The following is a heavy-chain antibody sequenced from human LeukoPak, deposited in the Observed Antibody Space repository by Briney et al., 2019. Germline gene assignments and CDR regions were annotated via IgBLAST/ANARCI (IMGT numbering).Heavy chain of an antibody. D-gene: IGHD3-10*01. Sequence: ASVKVSCKASGYTFSDYYIHWVRQAPGQGLEWMGWINPNSGGTNSAQKFQGRVTMTRDTSITTVYMELSRLRSDETAVFYCASFEVGAWGQGTLVTVSS. CDR2: INPNSGGT. J-gene: IGHJ5*02. CDR3: ASFEVGA. V-gene: IGHV1-2*02. CDR1: GYTFSDYY.